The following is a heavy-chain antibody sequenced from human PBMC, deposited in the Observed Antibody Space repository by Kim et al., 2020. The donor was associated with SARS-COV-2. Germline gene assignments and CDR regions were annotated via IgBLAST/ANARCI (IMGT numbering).Heavy chain of an antibody. V-gene: IGHV3-15*01. CDR3: TTDYFDYSSSWYLDC. CDR2: IKSKTDGETT. J-gene: IGHJ4*02. Sequence: GGSLRLSCATSGFTFSNAWMTWVRQAPGKGLEWVGHIKSKTDGETTDYAAPVQGSFTISRDDSKNTLYLQMNSLKTEDTAVYYCTTDYFDYSSSWYLDCWGQGTLVTVSS. CDR1: GFTFSNAW. D-gene: IGHD6-13*01.